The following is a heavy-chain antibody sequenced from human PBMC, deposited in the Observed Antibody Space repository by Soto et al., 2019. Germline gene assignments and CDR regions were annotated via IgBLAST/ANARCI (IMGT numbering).Heavy chain of an antibody. V-gene: IGHV2-5*02. CDR3: ALLLWKQVWPRAPVVY. Sequence: SGPTLVNPTQTLTLTCTFSGFSLSTSGVGVGWIRQPPGKALEWLGIIYWDDDKRYSPSLKRRLTITKDTSKNQLVLTMTNMDPVDTATYYCALLLWKQVWPRAPVVYWGQGTPVTGSS. CDR2: IYWDDDK. D-gene: IGHD5-18*01. CDR1: GFSLSTSGVG. J-gene: IGHJ4*02.